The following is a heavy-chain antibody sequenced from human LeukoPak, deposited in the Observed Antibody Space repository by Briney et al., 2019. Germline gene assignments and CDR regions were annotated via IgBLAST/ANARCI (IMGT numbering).Heavy chain of an antibody. V-gene: IGHV3-30*02. CDR3: AKDPGASVSGFHMDV. CDR2: IWSDGNNR. D-gene: IGHD2-8*02. J-gene: IGHJ6*03. Sequence: GGSLRLSCAASGFTFRTYGMHWVRQATGKGLEWVSFIWSDGNNRFYADSVKGRFTISRDNSKNMLYLQMDSLRPDDTALYYCAKDPGASVSGFHMDVWGKGTTVIVSS. CDR1: GFTFRTYG.